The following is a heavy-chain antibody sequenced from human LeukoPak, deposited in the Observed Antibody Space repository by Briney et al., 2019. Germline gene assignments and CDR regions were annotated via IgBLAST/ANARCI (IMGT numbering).Heavy chain of an antibody. V-gene: IGHV3-9*01. Sequence: PGGSLRLSCAASGFIFDDYAMHWVRQAPGKGLEWVSGISWNSNTIGYADSVKGRFTISRDNAKNSLYLQMNSLRAEDTAVYYCARELIAAAGPYNLDYWGQGTLVTVSS. CDR3: ARELIAAAGPYNLDY. D-gene: IGHD6-13*01. CDR2: ISWNSNTI. J-gene: IGHJ4*02. CDR1: GFIFDDYA.